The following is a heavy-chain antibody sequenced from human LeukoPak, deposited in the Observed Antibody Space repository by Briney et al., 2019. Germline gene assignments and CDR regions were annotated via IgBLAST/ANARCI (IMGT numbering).Heavy chain of an antibody. CDR3: ARSSSGWSQGIDY. D-gene: IGHD6-19*01. Sequence: SETLSLTCAVSDDSIRSYYWSWIRQPPGKGLEWIGRIYTSGSTNYNPSLKSRVTISVDTSKNQFSLKLSSVTAADTAVYYCARSSSGWSQGIDYWGQGTLVTVSS. J-gene: IGHJ4*02. CDR1: DDSIRSYY. V-gene: IGHV4-4*08. CDR2: IYTSGST.